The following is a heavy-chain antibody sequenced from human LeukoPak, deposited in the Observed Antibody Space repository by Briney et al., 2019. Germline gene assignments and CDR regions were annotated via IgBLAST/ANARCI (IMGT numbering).Heavy chain of an antibody. V-gene: IGHV1-18*04. J-gene: IGHJ6*03. CDR3: ARGLYYYYYMDV. Sequence: ASVKVPCKASGYTFTGYYMHWVRQAPGQGLEWMGWISAYNGNTNYAQKLQGRVTMTTDTSTSTAYMELRSLRSDDTAVYYCARGLYYYYYMDVWGKGTTVTISS. CDR1: GYTFTGYY. CDR2: ISAYNGNT.